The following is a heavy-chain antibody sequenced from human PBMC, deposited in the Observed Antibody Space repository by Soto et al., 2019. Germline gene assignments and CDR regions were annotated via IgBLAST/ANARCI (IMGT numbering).Heavy chain of an antibody. CDR3: ARVNSYRTNGVCYRGPFDY. CDR2: IYYSGST. D-gene: IGHD2-8*01. J-gene: IGHJ4*02. CDR1: GGSISSGGYY. Sequence: PWETLSLTCTVSGGSISSGGYYWSWIRQHPGKGLEWIGYIYYSGSTYYNPSLKSRVTISVDTSKNQFSLKLSSVTAADTAVYYCARVNSYRTNGVCYRGPFDYWGQGTLVTVSS. V-gene: IGHV4-31*03.